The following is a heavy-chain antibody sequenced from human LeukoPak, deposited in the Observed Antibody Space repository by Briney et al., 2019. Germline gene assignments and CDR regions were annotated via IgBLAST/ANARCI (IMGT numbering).Heavy chain of an antibody. CDR2: ISGSGGNT. D-gene: IGHD5-12*01. CDR3: ATDGYHYFDY. J-gene: IGHJ4*02. V-gene: IGHV3-23*01. Sequence: GGSLRLSCAASGFTFSSYATSWVRQAPGKGLEWVSAISGSGGNTYYADSVRGRFTISRDTSEGTVYLQMDSLRPEDTAVYYCATDGYHYFDYWGQGTLVTVSS. CDR1: GFTFSSYA.